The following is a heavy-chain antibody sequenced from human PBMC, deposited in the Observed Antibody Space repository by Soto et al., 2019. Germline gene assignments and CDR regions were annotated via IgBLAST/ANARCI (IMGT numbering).Heavy chain of an antibody. D-gene: IGHD2-15*01. V-gene: IGHV4-34*01. CDR1: GGSFIGYY. CDR2: INHSGST. CDR3: ARDLYCSGGSCYGDYYYGMDV. J-gene: IGHJ6*02. Sequence: PLQTLSLTCAVYGGSFIGYYWRWIRQPPGKGLEWIGEINHSGSTNYNPSLKSRVTISVDTSKNQFSLKLSSVTAADTAVYYCARDLYCSGGSCYGDYYYGMDVWGQGTTVTVSS.